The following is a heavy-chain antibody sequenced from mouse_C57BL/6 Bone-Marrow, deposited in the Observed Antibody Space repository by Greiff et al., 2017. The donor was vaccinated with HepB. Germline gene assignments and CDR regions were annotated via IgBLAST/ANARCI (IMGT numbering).Heavy chain of an antibody. CDR3: ARYYGSYFDY. J-gene: IGHJ2*01. D-gene: IGHD1-1*01. Sequence: QVQLKESGAELVRPGTSVKVSCKASGYAFTNYLIEWVKQRPGQGLEWIGVINPGSGGTNYNEKFKGKATLTADKSSSTAYMQLSSLTSEDSAVYFCARYYGSYFDYWGQGTTLQSPQ. CDR1: GYAFTNYL. CDR2: INPGSGGT. V-gene: IGHV1-54*01.